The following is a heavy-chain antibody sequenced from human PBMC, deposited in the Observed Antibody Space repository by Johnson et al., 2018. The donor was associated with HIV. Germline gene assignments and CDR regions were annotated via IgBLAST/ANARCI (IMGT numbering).Heavy chain of an antibody. V-gene: IGHV3-30*18. D-gene: IGHD7-27*01. Sequence: QVQLVESGGGVVQPGRSLRLSCAASGFSNYDMHWVRQAPGRGLEWVSSISYDGTNKYYADSVKGRFTISRDNSKNTLYLQMNSLRAEDTAVYYCAKDLGTGDDAFDIWGQGTMVTVSS. J-gene: IGHJ3*02. CDR2: ISYDGTNK. CDR1: GFSNYD. CDR3: AKDLGTGDDAFDI.